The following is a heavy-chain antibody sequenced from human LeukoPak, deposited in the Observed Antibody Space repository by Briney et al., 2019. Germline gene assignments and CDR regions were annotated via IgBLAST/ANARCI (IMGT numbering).Heavy chain of an antibody. J-gene: IGHJ3*02. CDR1: GFTFSTYW. Sequence: GGSLRLSCAGSGFTFSTYWMSWVRQAPGKGLEWVSVIYSGGGTYSADSVKGRFTISRDNSKNTLYFQMNNLRAEDTAVYYCARGIQLTLAAHAFDIWGPGTMVTVSS. V-gene: IGHV3-53*01. CDR2: IYSGGGT. D-gene: IGHD1-1*01. CDR3: ARGIQLTLAAHAFDI.